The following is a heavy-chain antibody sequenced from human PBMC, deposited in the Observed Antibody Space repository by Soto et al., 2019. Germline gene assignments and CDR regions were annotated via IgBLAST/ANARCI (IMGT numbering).Heavy chain of an antibody. V-gene: IGHV1-69*13. CDR2: IIPIFGTA. CDR3: AREFPYDSSGYLDY. J-gene: IGHJ4*02. Sequence: GASVKVSWKASGGTFSSYAISWVRQAPGQGLEWMGGIIPIFGTANYAQKFQGRVTITADESTSTAYMELSSLRSEDTAVYYCAREFPYDSSGYLDYWGQGTLVTVSS. D-gene: IGHD3-22*01. CDR1: GGTFSSYA.